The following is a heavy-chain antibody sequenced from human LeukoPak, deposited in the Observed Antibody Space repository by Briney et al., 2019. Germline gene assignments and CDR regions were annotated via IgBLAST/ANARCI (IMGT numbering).Heavy chain of an antibody. V-gene: IGHV3-30*04. J-gene: IGHJ6*04. CDR1: GFTFSTYA. Sequence: PGRSLRLSCAASGFTFSTYAMHWARQAPGKGLEWVAVISYDGSNTYYADSVKGRFTISRDNSKNTLYLQMNSLRAEDTAVYYCARAERGGYSGYDYGMDLWGKGTTVTVSS. CDR2: ISYDGSNT. D-gene: IGHD5-12*01. CDR3: ARAERGGYSGYDYGMDL.